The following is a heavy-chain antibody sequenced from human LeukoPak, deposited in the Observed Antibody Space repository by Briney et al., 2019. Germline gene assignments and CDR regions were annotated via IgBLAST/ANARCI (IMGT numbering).Heavy chain of an antibody. CDR1: GGSISSYY. CDR3: ARGDFWSALYYFDH. D-gene: IGHD3-3*01. Sequence: PSETLSLTCTVSGGSISSYYWNWIRQPAGKGLEWIGRIYTSGTTNYNPSLKSRVTMSVDTSKNQFSLKLTSVTAADTAVYYCARGDFWSALYYFDHWGQGTLVTVSS. CDR2: IYTSGTT. J-gene: IGHJ4*02. V-gene: IGHV4-4*07.